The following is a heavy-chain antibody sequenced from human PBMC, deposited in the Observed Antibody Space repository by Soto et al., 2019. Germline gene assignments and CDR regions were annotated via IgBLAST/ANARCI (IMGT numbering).Heavy chain of an antibody. CDR1: GFTFSSYA. Sequence: GGSLRLSCAASGFTFSSYAMSWVRQAPGKGLEWVSAISGSGGSTYYADSVKGRFTISRDNSKNTLYLQMNSLRAEDTAVYYCAKDQGETTVTTYYFDYWGQGTLVTVSS. V-gene: IGHV3-23*01. CDR2: ISGSGGST. J-gene: IGHJ4*02. D-gene: IGHD4-17*01. CDR3: AKDQGETTVTTYYFDY.